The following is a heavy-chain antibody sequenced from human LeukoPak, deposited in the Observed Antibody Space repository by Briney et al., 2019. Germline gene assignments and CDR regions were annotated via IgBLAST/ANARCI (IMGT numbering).Heavy chain of an antibody. Sequence: ASVKVSCKASGYTFTSYDINWLRQATGQGLEWMGIINPSGGSTSYAQKFQGRVTMTRDTSTSTVYMELSSLRSEDTAVYYCARERMSGYDFDYWGQGTLVTVSS. V-gene: IGHV1-46*01. J-gene: IGHJ4*02. CDR3: ARERMSGYDFDY. CDR1: GYTFTSYD. CDR2: INPSGGST. D-gene: IGHD5-12*01.